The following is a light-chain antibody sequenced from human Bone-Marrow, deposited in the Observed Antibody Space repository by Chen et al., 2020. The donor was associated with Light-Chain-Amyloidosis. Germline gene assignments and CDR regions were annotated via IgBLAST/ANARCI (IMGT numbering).Light chain of an antibody. CDR1: SIDVGGDNH. CDR2: EVT. CDR3: SSYTITNTLV. Sequence: SALTQPASVSGSPGRSIAISCSGTSIDVGGDNHVSWYQQHPDKAPKLMIYEVTNRPSWVPDRFAGSKSDNTASLTISGLQTEDEADYFCSSYTITNTLVFGSGTRVTVL. V-gene: IGLV2-14*01. J-gene: IGLJ1*01.